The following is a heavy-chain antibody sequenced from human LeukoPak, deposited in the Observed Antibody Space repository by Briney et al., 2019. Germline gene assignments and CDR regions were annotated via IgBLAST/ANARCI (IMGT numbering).Heavy chain of an antibody. CDR3: GTRAGGSYSLWYFDL. D-gene: IGHD1-26*01. V-gene: IGHV3-23*01. J-gene: IGHJ2*01. Sequence: GGSLRLSCAASGSTFSIYAMSWVRQAPGKGLEWVSTISGGGDSTYYADSVKGRFTISRDNSSHTLYLQMTSLRADDTALYFCGTRAGGSYSLWYFDLWGRGTLVTVSS. CDR1: GSTFSIYA. CDR2: ISGGGDST.